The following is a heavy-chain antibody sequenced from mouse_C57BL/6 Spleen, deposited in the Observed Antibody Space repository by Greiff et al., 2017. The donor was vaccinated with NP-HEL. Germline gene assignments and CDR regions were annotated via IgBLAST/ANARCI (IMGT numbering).Heavy chain of an antibody. J-gene: IGHJ4*01. CDR2: IDPNSGGT. Sequence: QVQLKQPGAELVKPGASVKLSCKASGYTFTSYWMHWVKQRPGRGLEWIGRIDPNSGGTKYNEKFKSKATLTVDKPSSTAYMQLSSLTSEDSAVYYCARGYGYDDYAMDYWGQGTSVTVSS. D-gene: IGHD2-2*01. CDR3: ARGYGYDDYAMDY. V-gene: IGHV1-72*01. CDR1: GYTFTSYW.